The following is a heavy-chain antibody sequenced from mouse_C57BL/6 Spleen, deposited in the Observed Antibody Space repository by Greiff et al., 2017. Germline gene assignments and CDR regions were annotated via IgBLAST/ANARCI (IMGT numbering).Heavy chain of an antibody. Sequence: VQLQQSGAELAKPGASVKLSCKASGYTFTSYWMHWVKQRPGQGLEWIGYINPSSGYTKYNQKFNDKATLTTDKSSSTAYMQLINLPYEDSAVYDCARFDYDYYAGYAIDYWGQGTSVTVSS. CDR2: INPSSGYT. D-gene: IGHD2-4*01. J-gene: IGHJ4*01. CDR3: ARFDYDYYAGYAIDY. CDR1: GYTFTSYW. V-gene: IGHV1-7*01.